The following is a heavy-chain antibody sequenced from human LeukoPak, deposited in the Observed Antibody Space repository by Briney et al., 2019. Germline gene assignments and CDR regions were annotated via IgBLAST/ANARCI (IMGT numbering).Heavy chain of an antibody. CDR3: ATNWWEHTDY. V-gene: IGHV3-23*01. Sequence: GGSLRLSCAASGFTFSSYEMNWVRQAPGKGLEWVSAISGSGGSTYYADSVKGRFTISRDNSKNTLYLQMNNLRAEDTAVYYCATNWWEHTDYWGQGTLVTVSS. CDR2: ISGSGGST. D-gene: IGHD1-26*01. CDR1: GFTFSSYE. J-gene: IGHJ4*02.